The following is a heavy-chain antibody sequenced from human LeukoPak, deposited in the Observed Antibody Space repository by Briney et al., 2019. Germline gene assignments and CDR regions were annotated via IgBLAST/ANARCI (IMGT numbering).Heavy chain of an antibody. J-gene: IGHJ4*02. D-gene: IGHD5/OR15-5a*01. CDR1: GGSISSSTYY. CDR2: FYYSGST. V-gene: IGHV4-39*01. Sequence: SETLSLTCTVSGGSISSSTYYWDWIRQPPGKGLEWIGNFYYSGSTYYNPSLKSRVTISVDTSMNQFSLKLSSVTAADTAVYYCARHLIYVYYFDYWGQGTLVTVSS. CDR3: ARHLIYVYYFDY.